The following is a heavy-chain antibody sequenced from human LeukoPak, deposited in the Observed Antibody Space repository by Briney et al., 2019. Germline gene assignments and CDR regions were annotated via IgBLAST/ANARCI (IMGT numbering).Heavy chain of an antibody. D-gene: IGHD2-2*01. V-gene: IGHV4-39*07. J-gene: IGHJ3*02. CDR2: VYFNGNT. Sequence: SETLSLTCTVSRDSISSTIHYWGWIRQPPGKGLEWIGSVYFNGNTYYNPSLKSRVTISVDRSKNQFSLNLNSVTAADTAVYYCARYGLLGLSEINAFDIWGQGTMVTVSS. CDR3: ARYGLLGLSEINAFDI. CDR1: RDSISSTIHY.